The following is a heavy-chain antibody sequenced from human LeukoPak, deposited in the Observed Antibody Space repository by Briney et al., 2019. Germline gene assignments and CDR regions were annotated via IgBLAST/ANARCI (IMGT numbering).Heavy chain of an antibody. D-gene: IGHD3-10*01. CDR1: GGFITSRNSH. J-gene: IGHJ6*03. CDR2: IYYSGST. V-gene: IGHV4-39*07. Sequence: SETLSLTCIVSGGFITSRNSHWGWIRQPPGKGLEWVGTIYYSGSTYYKSSLKSRVTISVDTSKNQFSLKLSSVTAADTAVYYCARVNYGSGSYYSYYYYMDAWGKGTTVTVSS. CDR3: ARVNYGSGSYYSYYYYMDA.